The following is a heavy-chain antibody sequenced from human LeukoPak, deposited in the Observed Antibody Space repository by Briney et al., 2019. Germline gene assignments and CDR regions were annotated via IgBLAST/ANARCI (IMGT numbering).Heavy chain of an antibody. V-gene: IGHV3-74*01. J-gene: IGHJ2*01. CDR3: ARGGSTVTTMFWYFDL. Sequence: GGSLRPSCAASGFTFSSYWTHWVRHAPGKGLVWVSRINSDGSSTSYADSVKGRFTISRDNATNTLYLQMNSLRAEDTAVYYCARGGSTVTTMFWYFDLWGRGTLVTVSS. CDR1: GFTFSSYW. CDR2: INSDGSST. D-gene: IGHD4-17*01.